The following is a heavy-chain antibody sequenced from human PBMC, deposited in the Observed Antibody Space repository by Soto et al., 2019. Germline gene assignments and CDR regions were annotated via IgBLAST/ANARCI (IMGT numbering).Heavy chain of an antibody. V-gene: IGHV4-34*01. J-gene: IGHJ5*02. CDR1: GGSFSGYY. Sequence: PSETLSLTCAVYGGSFSGYYWSWIRQPPGKGLEWIGEINHSGSTNYNPSLKSRVTISVDTSKNQFSLKLSSVTAADTAVYYCARGVLYYDFWSGYSTSPHWFDPWGQGTLVTVSS. CDR2: INHSGST. CDR3: ARGVLYYDFWSGYSTSPHWFDP. D-gene: IGHD3-3*01.